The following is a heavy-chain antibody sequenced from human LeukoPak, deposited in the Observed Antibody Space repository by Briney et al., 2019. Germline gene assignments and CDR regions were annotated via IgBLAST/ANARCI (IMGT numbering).Heavy chain of an antibody. Sequence: GASVKVSCKASGYTFSSYGISWVRQAPGQGLEWMGWISVYNGNTNYAQKVQGRVTMTTDTSTSTAYMDLRSLRSDDTAVYYCARVGGYYFAPDYWGQGTLVTVSS. D-gene: IGHD2-15*01. V-gene: IGHV1-18*01. J-gene: IGHJ4*02. CDR2: ISVYNGNT. CDR3: ARVGGYYFAPDY. CDR1: GYTFSSYG.